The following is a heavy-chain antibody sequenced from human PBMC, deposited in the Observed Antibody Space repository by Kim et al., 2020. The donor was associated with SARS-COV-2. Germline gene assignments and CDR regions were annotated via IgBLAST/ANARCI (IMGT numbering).Heavy chain of an antibody. CDR2: ISGSGGST. D-gene: IGHD2-2*01. V-gene: IGHV3-23*01. CDR1: GFTFSSYA. CDR3: AKDRVADIVVVPAAGENWFDP. Sequence: GGSLRLSCAASGFTFSSYAMSWVRQAPGKGLEWVSAISGSGGSTYYADSVKGRFTISRDNSKNTLYLQMNSLRAEDTAVYYCAKDRVADIVVVPAAGENWFDPWGQGTLVTVSS. J-gene: IGHJ5*02.